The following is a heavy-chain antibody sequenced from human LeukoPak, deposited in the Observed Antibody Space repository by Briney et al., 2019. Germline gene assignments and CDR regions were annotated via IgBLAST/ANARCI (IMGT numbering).Heavy chain of an antibody. Sequence: SVNLSLTCAVYGVTFSGYYWSWIRQPPGKGLEWIGEINHSGTTNYNPSLKSRVTISVDTSKNQCSLKLSSVTAADTAVYYCARAGATGHDYWGQGTLGTVSS. D-gene: IGHD4/OR15-4a*01. CDR2: INHSGTT. CDR3: ARAGATGHDY. V-gene: IGHV4-34*01. CDR1: GVTFSGYY. J-gene: IGHJ4*02.